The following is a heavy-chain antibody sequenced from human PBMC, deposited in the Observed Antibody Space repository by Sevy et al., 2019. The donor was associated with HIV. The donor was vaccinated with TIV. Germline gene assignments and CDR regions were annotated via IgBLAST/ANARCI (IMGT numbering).Heavy chain of an antibody. CDR1: GFTFSSYG. J-gene: IGHJ3*02. CDR3: ARSLADTDAFDI. V-gene: IGHV3-33*01. CDR2: IWYDGSNK. Sequence: GGSLRLSCAASGFTFSSYGMHWVRQAPGKGLEWVAVIWYDGSNKYYADSVKGRFTISRDNSKNTLYLQMNSLRAEDTAVYYCARSLADTDAFDIWGQRTMVTVSS. D-gene: IGHD6-25*01.